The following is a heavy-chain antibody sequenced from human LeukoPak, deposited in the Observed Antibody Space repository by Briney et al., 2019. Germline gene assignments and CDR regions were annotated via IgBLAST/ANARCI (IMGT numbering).Heavy chain of an antibody. CDR3: AKDGPRRDGYNDH. CDR2: IRYVGGNK. CDR1: GFTFSTYA. V-gene: IGHV3-30*02. J-gene: IGHJ4*03. D-gene: IGHD5-24*01. Sequence: GGSLRLSCAAPGFTFSTYAMHWVRQAPGKGLEWVAFIRYVGGNKYYADSVKGRFTISRDNSKNTLYLQMNSLRPEDTAVYYCAKDGPRRDGYNDHWGQGTLVTVSS.